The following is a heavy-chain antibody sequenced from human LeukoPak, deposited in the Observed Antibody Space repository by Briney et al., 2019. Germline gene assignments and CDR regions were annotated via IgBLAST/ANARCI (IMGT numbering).Heavy chain of an antibody. CDR1: GGSISSYY. D-gene: IGHD5-12*01. J-gene: IGHJ4*02. V-gene: IGHV4-4*07. CDR2: IYTSGIT. CDR3: ARDRGFDYPFDY. Sequence: SETLSLTCTVSGGSISSYYWNWIRQPAGKGLEWIGRIYTSGITNYNPSLKSRVTMSIDTSKSQFSLKLSSVTAADTALYYCARDRGFDYPFDYWGQGTLVTVSS.